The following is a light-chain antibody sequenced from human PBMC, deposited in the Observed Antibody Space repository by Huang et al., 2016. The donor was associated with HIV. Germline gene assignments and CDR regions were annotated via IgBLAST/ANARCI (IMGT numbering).Light chain of an antibody. CDR3: QQYNNWPYT. J-gene: IGKJ2*01. V-gene: IGKV3-15*01. CDR2: GAS. CDR1: ESVGTN. Sequence: EIVMTQSPATLSAFTGKGTTLSCRASESVGTNLAWYQQKPGQAPSLVFYGASPRATGFPPRFSASGSGTEFTLSISVLQSEDFAIYYCQQYNNWPYTFGQGTKVEIE.